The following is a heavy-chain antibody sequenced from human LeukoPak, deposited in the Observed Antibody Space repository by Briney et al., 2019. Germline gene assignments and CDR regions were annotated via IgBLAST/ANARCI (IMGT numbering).Heavy chain of an antibody. CDR3: AREGHDFWSGSRGWFDP. CDR1: GGSFSGYY. V-gene: IGHV4-30-4*01. Sequence: SETLSLTCAVYGGSFSGYYWSWIRQAPGKGLEWIGYTHNSGSTFYNPSLKSRFTISVDTSKNQFSLKVRSVTAADTAVYYCAREGHDFWSGSRGWFDPWGQGTLVTVSS. D-gene: IGHD3-3*01. J-gene: IGHJ5*02. CDR2: THNSGST.